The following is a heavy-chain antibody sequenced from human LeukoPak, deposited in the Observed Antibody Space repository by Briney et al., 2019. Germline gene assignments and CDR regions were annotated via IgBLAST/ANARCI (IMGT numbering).Heavy chain of an antibody. CDR2: INHSGST. Sequence: SETLSLTCAVYGGSSSGYYWSWIRQPPGKGLEWIGEINHSGSTNYNPSLKSRVTISVDTSKNQSSLQLSSVTAAETAVYYCAGVKARRYFDWSFDYWGQGTLVTVSS. J-gene: IGHJ4*02. CDR3: AGVKARRYFDWSFDY. V-gene: IGHV4-34*01. D-gene: IGHD3-9*01. CDR1: GGSSSGYY.